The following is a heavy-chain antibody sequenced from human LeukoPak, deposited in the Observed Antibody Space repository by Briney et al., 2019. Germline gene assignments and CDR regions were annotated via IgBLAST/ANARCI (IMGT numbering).Heavy chain of an antibody. CDR3: ARGMPWAVVVIAAGFDY. D-gene: IGHD2-15*01. V-gene: IGHV4-38-2*01. CDR1: GFSISSGYF. Sequence: SETLSLTCAVSGFSISSGYFWGWIRQPPGKGLEWIGNTYHSGSTYYNPSLKSRVTLSVDTSKNHFSLKLSSVTAADTAVYYCARGMPWAVVVIAAGFDYWGQGTLVAVSS. CDR2: TYHSGST. J-gene: IGHJ4*02.